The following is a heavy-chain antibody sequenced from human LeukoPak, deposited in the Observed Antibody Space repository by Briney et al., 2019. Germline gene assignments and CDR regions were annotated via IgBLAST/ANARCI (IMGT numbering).Heavy chain of an antibody. J-gene: IGHJ3*02. Sequence: GGSLRLSCAASGFTFSRYGMHWVRQAPGKGLVWVSRIKSDESGRNYADSVKGRFTISRDNAKNTLYLQMNSLRAEDTAVYYCARGGSPPEALGDTFDIWGQGTMVTVSS. CDR2: IKSDESGR. D-gene: IGHD1-26*01. V-gene: IGHV3-74*01. CDR3: ARGGSPPEALGDTFDI. CDR1: GFTFSRYG.